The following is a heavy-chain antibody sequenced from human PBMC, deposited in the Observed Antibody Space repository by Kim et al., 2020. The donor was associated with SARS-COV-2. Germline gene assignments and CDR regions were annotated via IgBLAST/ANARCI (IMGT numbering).Heavy chain of an antibody. V-gene: IGHV3-64D*09. CDR2: ISSNGGST. CDR3: VKGDITMVRGVDGY. D-gene: IGHD3-10*01. Sequence: GGSLRLSCSASGFTFSSYAMHWVRQAPGKGLEYVSAISSNGGSTYYADSVKGRFTISRDNSKNTLYLQMSSLRAEDTAVYYCVKGDITMVRGVDGYWGQGTLVTVSS. CDR1: GFTFSSYA. J-gene: IGHJ4*02.